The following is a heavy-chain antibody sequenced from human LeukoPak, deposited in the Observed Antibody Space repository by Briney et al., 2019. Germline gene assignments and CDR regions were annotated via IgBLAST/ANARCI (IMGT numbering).Heavy chain of an antibody. J-gene: IGHJ4*02. Sequence: ASVKVSCKASGYTFNTYGITWVRQAPGQGLEWMGWISGYNGKTKYAQKLQDRVTMTTDTSTSTAYMELRSLRSDDTAVYYCARGGYCSSTSCYARFDYWGQGTLVTVSS. V-gene: IGHV1-18*01. CDR2: ISGYNGKT. CDR3: ARGGYCSSTSCYARFDY. D-gene: IGHD2-2*01. CDR1: GYTFNTYG.